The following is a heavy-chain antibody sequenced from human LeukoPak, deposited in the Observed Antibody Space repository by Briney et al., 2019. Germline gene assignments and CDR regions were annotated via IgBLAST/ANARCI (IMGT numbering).Heavy chain of an antibody. CDR2: ISSSGSTI. J-gene: IGHJ4*02. V-gene: IGHV3-48*03. Sequence: PGGSLRLSCAASGFTFSSYEMNWVRQAPGKGLEWVSYISSSGSTIYYADSVKGRFTISRDNAKNSLYLQMNSLRAEDTAVYYCAGSAVAATSARLIDYWGQGTLVTVSS. CDR3: AGSAVAATSARLIDY. CDR1: GFTFSSYE. D-gene: IGHD2-15*01.